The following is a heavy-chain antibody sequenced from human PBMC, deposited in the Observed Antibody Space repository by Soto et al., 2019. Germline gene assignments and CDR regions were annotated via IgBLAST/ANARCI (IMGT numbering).Heavy chain of an antibody. CDR2: ISSSGSTI. CDR3: ARGRGYCGGTNCYLDY. V-gene: IGHV3-48*02. D-gene: IGHD2-21*01. CDR1: GFSFSSHS. Sequence: GGSLRLSCAASGFSFSSHSMKWVRQAPGKGLEWVSYISSSGSTIYYADSVKGRFTISRDNAKNSLYLQRNSLRDDDTAVYYCARGRGYCGGTNCYLDYWGQGALVTGSS. J-gene: IGHJ4*02.